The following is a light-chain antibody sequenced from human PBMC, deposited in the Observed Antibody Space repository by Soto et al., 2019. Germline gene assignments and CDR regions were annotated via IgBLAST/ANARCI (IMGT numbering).Light chain of an antibody. J-gene: IGKJ4*01. CDR1: RNVLYKSNNKNH. CDR3: QQYFDVPFT. CDR2: WAS. V-gene: IGKV4-1*01. Sequence: IMITQFPGSIALSLGETATMSCKCIRNVLYKSNNKNHLAWYQQKPGQPPQLIIYWASTRESGVPERFSGSGSGTDFTLTISSLEAEDVAFYWCQQYFDVPFTFGGGTKVDIK.